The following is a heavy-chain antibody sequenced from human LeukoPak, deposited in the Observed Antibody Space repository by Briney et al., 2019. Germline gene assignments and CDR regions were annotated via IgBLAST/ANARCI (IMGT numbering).Heavy chain of an antibody. CDR3: ARPAATGYYFDY. D-gene: IGHD2-15*01. V-gene: IGHV4-38-2*01. CDR1: GYSISSGYY. Sequence: SETLSLTCAVSGYSISSGYYWGWIRQPPGKGLEWIGSIYHSGNTYYNPSLKSRVTISVDTSKNQFSLKLSSVTAADTAVYYCARPAATGYYFDYWGQGTLVTVSS. J-gene: IGHJ4*02. CDR2: IYHSGNT.